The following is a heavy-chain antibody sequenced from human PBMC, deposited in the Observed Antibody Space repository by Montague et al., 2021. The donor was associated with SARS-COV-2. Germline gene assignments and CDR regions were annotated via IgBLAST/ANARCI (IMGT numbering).Heavy chain of an antibody. J-gene: IGHJ4*02. V-gene: IGHV6-1*01. CDR2: TYYRSKWYN. CDR1: GDSVSTYGVA. D-gene: IGHD2-2*01. Sequence: CAISGDSVSTYGVAWDWIRQSPSRGLEWLGRTYYRSKWYNDYAESVKSRITIDPDTSKHQFSLHLNSATPEDTAVYYCARIPVGSKYYFDFWGQGTLVTVSS. CDR3: ARIPVGSKYYFDF.